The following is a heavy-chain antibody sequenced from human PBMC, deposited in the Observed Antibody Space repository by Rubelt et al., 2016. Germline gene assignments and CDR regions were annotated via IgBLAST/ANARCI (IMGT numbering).Heavy chain of an antibody. D-gene: IGHD1-1*01. J-gene: IGHJ2*01. CDR3: AGGTGWFFVL. V-gene: IGHV3-7*04. Sequence: SVKGRFTISRDNAKNALYLQMNSLRAEDTATYFCAGGTGWFFVLWGRGTLVTVSS.